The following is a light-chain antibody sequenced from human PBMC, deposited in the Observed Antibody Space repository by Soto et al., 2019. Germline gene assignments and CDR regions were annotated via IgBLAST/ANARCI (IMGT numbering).Light chain of an antibody. J-gene: IGLJ2*01. V-gene: IGLV1-40*01. Sequence: QSVLTQPPSVSGAPGQRVTISCTGSSSNIGAGYDVHWYQQLPGTAPKLLIYGNSNRPSGVPDRFSCSKSGTSASLDITGLQAEYEADYYCQSYDSSLSGVVFGGGTKLTVL. CDR2: GNS. CDR3: QSYDSSLSGVV. CDR1: SSNIGAGYD.